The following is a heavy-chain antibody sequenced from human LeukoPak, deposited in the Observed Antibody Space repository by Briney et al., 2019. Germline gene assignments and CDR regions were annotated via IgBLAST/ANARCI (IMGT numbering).Heavy chain of an antibody. CDR2: INPNSGGT. CDR1: GYTFTGYY. Sequence: ASVKVPCKASGYTFTGYYMHWVRQAPGQGLEWMGWINPNSGGTNYAQKFQGRVTMNRDTPISTAYMELSRLRSDDTAVYYCARDRRVYYDSSGYSWWSFDYWGQGTLVTVSS. J-gene: IGHJ4*02. D-gene: IGHD3-22*01. CDR3: ARDRRVYYDSSGYSWWSFDY. V-gene: IGHV1-2*02.